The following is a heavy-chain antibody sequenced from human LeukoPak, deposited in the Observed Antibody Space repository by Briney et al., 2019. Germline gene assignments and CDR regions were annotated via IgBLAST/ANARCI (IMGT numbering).Heavy chain of an antibody. CDR3: AREVGATLVGFNWFDP. J-gene: IGHJ5*02. D-gene: IGHD1-26*01. CDR2: IIPIFGTA. CDR1: GGTFSSYA. Sequence: ASVKVSCKASGGTFSSYAISWVRQAPGQGLEWMGGIIPIFGTANYAQKFQGRVTITADKSTSTAYMELSSLRSEDTAVYYCAREVGATLVGFNWFDPWGQGTLVTVSS. V-gene: IGHV1-69*06.